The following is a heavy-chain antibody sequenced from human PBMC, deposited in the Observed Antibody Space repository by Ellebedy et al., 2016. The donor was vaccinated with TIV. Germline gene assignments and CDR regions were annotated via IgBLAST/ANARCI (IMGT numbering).Heavy chain of an antibody. CDR1: GDSISTYY. CDR2: IYYSGST. D-gene: IGHD2-2*03. CDR3: ARAWMVSPYFDY. Sequence: MPSETLSLTCTVSGDSISTYYWNWIRQPPGKGLEWIGYIYYSGSTNYNPSLKSRVTISVDTSKNHFSLKLSSLTAADTAVYYCARAWMVSPYFDYWGQGALVTVSS. V-gene: IGHV4-59*01. J-gene: IGHJ4*02.